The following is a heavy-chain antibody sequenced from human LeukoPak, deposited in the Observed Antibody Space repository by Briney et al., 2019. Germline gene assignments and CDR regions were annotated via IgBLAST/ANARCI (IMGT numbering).Heavy chain of an antibody. D-gene: IGHD3-10*01. Sequence: TGGSLRLSCAASGFTFSSYAMHWVRQAPGKGLECVAVIWHDGSNKYYTDSVKGRFTISRDNSQNTLYLQMNNLRAEDTAVYYCARGGWFGQLLPNDYWGQGTLVTVSS. CDR1: GFTFSSYA. V-gene: IGHV3-33*08. J-gene: IGHJ4*02. CDR3: ARGGWFGQLLPNDY. CDR2: IWHDGSNK.